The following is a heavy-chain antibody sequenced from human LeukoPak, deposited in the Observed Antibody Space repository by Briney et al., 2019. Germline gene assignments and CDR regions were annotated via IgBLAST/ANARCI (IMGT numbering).Heavy chain of an antibody. CDR3: ARGRGYCSSTSCYASAIFDY. D-gene: IGHD2-2*01. Sequence: EASVKVSCKASGYTFTGYYMHWVRQAPGQGLEWMGWINPNSGGTNYAQKFQGRVTMTRDTSISTAYMELSRLRSDDTAVYYCARGRGYCSSTSCYASAIFDYWGQGTLVTVSS. CDR1: GYTFTGYY. CDR2: INPNSGGT. J-gene: IGHJ4*02. V-gene: IGHV1-2*02.